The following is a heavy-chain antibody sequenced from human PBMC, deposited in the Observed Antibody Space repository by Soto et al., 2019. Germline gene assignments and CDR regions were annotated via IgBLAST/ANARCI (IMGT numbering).Heavy chain of an antibody. Sequence: SETLSLTCAVYGGSFSGYYWSWIRQPPGKGLEWIGEINHSGSTNYNPSLKSRVTISVDTSKNQFSLKLSSVTAADTAVYYCARVSNGGGRLRYFDWSRFDYWGQGTLVTVSS. CDR1: GGSFSGYY. CDR2: INHSGST. J-gene: IGHJ4*02. CDR3: ARVSNGGGRLRYFDWSRFDY. D-gene: IGHD3-9*01. V-gene: IGHV4-34*01.